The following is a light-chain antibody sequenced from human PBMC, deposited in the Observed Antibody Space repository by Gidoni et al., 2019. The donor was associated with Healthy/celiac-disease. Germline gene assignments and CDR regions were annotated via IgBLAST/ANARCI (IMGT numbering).Light chain of an antibody. V-gene: IGKV1-33*01. J-gene: IGKJ2*01. CDR3: QQYDNLPYT. Sequence: DIQMTQSPSSLSASVGDRVNITCQASQDISNYLNWYQQKPGKAPKLLIYDASNLETGVPSRFSGSGSGTDFTFTISSLQPEDIATYYCQQYDNLPYTFXXXTKLEIK. CDR1: QDISNY. CDR2: DAS.